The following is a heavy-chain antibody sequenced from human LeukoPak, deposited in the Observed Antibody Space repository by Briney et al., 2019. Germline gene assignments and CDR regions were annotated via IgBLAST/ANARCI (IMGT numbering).Heavy chain of an antibody. CDR1: GYTFTGYY. V-gene: IGHV1-2*02. Sequence: ASVKVSCKASGYTFTGYYMHCVREAPGQGLEWREWINPNSGSTNYAQKFQRRVTMTRDTSISTAYRELSRLRSDDTAVYYCARAEYQLSQFDLWGRGTLVTVSS. D-gene: IGHD2-2*01. J-gene: IGHJ2*01. CDR2: INPNSGST. CDR3: ARAEYQLSQFDL.